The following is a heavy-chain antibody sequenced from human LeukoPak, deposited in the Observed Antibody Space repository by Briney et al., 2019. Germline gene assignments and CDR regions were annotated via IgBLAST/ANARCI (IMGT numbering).Heavy chain of an antibody. D-gene: IGHD5-18*01. Sequence: GGSLRLSCAASGFPFSSYAMSCVRQAPGKGLEWVSAISGSGGSTYYADSVKGRFTISRDNSKNTLYLQMNSLRVEDTAVYYCAKDAPGYSSLSTDAFDIWGQGRMVTVSS. V-gene: IGHV3-23*01. CDR2: ISGSGGST. CDR3: AKDAPGYSSLSTDAFDI. J-gene: IGHJ3*02. CDR1: GFPFSSYA.